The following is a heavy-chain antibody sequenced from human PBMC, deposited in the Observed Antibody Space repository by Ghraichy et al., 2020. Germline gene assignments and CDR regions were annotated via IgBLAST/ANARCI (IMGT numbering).Heavy chain of an antibody. Sequence: SCAASGFSFSSSWMSWVRQAPGKGLEWVANIKQDGSAKYYVDSGKGRFTISRDNAKKSLYLEMNSLRAEDTAVYYCARAATIAGGTIGNDRWGQGTLVTVSS. CDR2: IKQDGSAK. D-gene: IGHD2-15*01. CDR1: GFSFSSSW. CDR3: ARAATIAGGTIGNDR. J-gene: IGHJ5*02. V-gene: IGHV3-7*01.